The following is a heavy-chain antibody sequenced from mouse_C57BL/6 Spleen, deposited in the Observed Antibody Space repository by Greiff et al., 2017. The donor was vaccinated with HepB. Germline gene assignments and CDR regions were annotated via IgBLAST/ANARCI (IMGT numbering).Heavy chain of an antibody. Sequence: EVKLQQSGPELVKPGASVKISCKASGYTFTDYYMNWVKQSHGKSLEWIGDINPNNGGTSYNQKFKGKATLTVDKSSSTAYMELRSLTSEDSAVYYCARSGGDYVSWFAYWGQGTLVTVSA. CDR1: GYTFTDYY. D-gene: IGHD2-4*01. CDR2: INPNNGGT. V-gene: IGHV1-26*01. J-gene: IGHJ3*01. CDR3: ARSGGDYVSWFAY.